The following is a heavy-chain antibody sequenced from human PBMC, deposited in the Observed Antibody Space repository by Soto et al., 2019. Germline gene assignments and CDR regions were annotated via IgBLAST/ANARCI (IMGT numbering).Heavy chain of an antibody. CDR1: GYTFTSYD. D-gene: IGHD4-17*01. J-gene: IGHJ6*02. CDR2: MNPNSGNT. Sequence: ASVKVSCKASGYTFTSYDINWVRQATGQGLEWMGWMNPNSGNTGYAQKFQGRVTMTRNTSISTAYMELSSLRSEDTAVYYCARECAPSHYDYGDYDRGYYYYYGMDVWGQGTTVTVSS. V-gene: IGHV1-8*01. CDR3: ARECAPSHYDYGDYDRGYYYYYGMDV.